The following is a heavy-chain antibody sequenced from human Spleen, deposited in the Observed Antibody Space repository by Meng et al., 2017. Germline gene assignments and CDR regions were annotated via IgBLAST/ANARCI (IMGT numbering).Heavy chain of an antibody. CDR2: IKQDGSEK. V-gene: IGHV3-7*02. Sequence: SCKASGYTFTGYYMHWVRQAPGQGLEWMANIKQDGSEKYYVDSVKGRFTISRDNAKNSLYLQMNSLRAEDTAVYYCASGYSYGYDYFDYWGQGTLVTVSS. CDR1: GYTFTGYY. J-gene: IGHJ4*02. CDR3: ASGYSYGYDYFDY. D-gene: IGHD5-18*01.